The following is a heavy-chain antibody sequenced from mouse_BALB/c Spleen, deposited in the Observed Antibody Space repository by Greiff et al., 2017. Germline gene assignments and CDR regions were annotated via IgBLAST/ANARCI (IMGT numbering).Heavy chain of an antibody. CDR2: ISSCSSTI. D-gene: IGHD2-10*02. Sequence: EVQLVESGGGLVQPGGSRKLSCAASGFTFSSFGMHWVRQAPEKGLEWVAYISSCSSTIYYADTVKGRFTISRDNPKNTLFLQMTSLRSEDTAMYYCASYGNSSMDYWGQGTSVTVSS. CDR3: ASYGNSSMDY. CDR1: GFTFSSFG. J-gene: IGHJ4*01. V-gene: IGHV5-17*02.